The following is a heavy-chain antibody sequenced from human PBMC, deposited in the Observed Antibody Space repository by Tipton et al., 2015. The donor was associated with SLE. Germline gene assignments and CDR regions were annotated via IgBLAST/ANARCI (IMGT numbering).Heavy chain of an antibody. CDR2: IYDSGKT. CDR1: GGSITNDNSY. D-gene: IGHD6-19*01. CDR3: ARRQQWLVFWYFVL. Sequence: TLSLTCTVSGGSITNDNSYLGWIRQPPGTGPQFIGTIYDSGKTYSNPSLKSRVTISVATSKDQFSLKLSSVTAADTAVYYCARRQQWLVFWYFVLWGRGTLVTVSS. J-gene: IGHJ2*01. V-gene: IGHV4-39*07.